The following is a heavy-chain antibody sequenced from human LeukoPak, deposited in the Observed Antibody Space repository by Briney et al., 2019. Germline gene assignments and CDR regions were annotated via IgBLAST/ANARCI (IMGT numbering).Heavy chain of an antibody. V-gene: IGHV3-48*03. CDR1: GFSFSTYE. CDR3: ARPGSAFDI. D-gene: IGHD2-15*01. J-gene: IGHJ3*02. Sequence: GGSLRLSCAASGFSFSTYEMNWVRQAPGKGLEWLSYINSGSSTIYYADSVKGRFTTSRDNAKNSLYLQMNSLRAEDTAVYYCARPGSAFDIWGQGTMVTVSS. CDR2: INSGSSTI.